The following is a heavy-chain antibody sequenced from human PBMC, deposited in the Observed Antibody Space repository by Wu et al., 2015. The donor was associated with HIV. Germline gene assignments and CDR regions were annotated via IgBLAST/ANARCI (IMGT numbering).Heavy chain of an antibody. J-gene: IGHJ5*02. CDR1: GGSFSGYY. Sequence: QVQLQQWGAGLLKPSETLSLTCAVYGGSFSGYYWSWIRQPPGKGLEWIGEINHSGSTNYNPSLKSRVTISIDTSKNQFSLKLSSVSAADTAVYYCARGRSPDNSRWFDPWGQGTLVIVSS. D-gene: IGHD1-14*01. CDR2: INHSGST. CDR3: ARGRSPDNSRWFDP. V-gene: IGHV4-34*01.